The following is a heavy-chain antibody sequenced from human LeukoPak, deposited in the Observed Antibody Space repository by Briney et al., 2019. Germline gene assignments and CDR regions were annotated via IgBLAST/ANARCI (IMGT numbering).Heavy chain of an antibody. D-gene: IGHD3-10*01. CDR3: AVLRFGELSNPKDIDY. V-gene: IGHV1-69*13. J-gene: IGHJ4*02. CDR2: IIPIFGTA. Sequence: ASVKVSCKASGDTFSSYAISWVRQAPGQGLEWMGGIIPIFGTANYAQKFQGRVTITADESTSTAYMELSSLRSEDTAVYYCAVLRFGELSNPKDIDYWGQGTLVTVSS. CDR1: GDTFSSYA.